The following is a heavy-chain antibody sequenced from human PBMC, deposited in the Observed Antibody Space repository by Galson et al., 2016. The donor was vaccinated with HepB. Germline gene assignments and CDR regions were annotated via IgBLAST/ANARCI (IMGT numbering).Heavy chain of an antibody. D-gene: IGHD3-3*01. CDR2: ISGTGGTT. CDR1: GFTFSSYA. Sequence: SLRLSCAASGFTFSSYAMSWVRQAPGKGLEWVSAISGTGGTTYYADSVQGRFTISRDNSKNTLYLQMNTLRAEDTAVYYCARDGRSEDFNMDVWGKGTTVTVS. CDR3: ARDGRSEDFNMDV. J-gene: IGHJ6*03. V-gene: IGHV3-23*01.